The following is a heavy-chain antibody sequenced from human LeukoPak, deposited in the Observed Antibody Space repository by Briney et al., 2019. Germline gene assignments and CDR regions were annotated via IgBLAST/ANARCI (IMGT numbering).Heavy chain of an antibody. CDR1: GYTFTSYD. CDR3: ARGLLTQRDGYKTLYY. CDR2: MDPNSGNA. J-gene: IGHJ4*02. V-gene: IGHV1-8*01. D-gene: IGHD5-24*01. Sequence: GASVKVSCKASGYTFTSYDINWVRQATGQGLEWMGWMDPNSGNAGFALKFQGRVTMTRNTPISTASMELSSLGSDDTAVYYCARGLLTQRDGYKTLYYWGQGSLVTVSS.